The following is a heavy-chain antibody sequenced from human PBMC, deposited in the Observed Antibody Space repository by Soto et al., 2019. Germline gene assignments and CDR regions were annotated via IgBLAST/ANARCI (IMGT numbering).Heavy chain of an antibody. Sequence: QVQLVQSGAEVKKPGSSVKVSCTAAGGTFSRYAISWWGQAPGQGLEWMGGIIPIFGTANYAQKFQGRVTITTDESTSTAYMKLSSLRSEDTAVYYWARDQGEIPYYYYGMDVWGQGTTVTVSS. CDR3: ARDQGEIPYYYYGMDV. J-gene: IGHJ6*02. V-gene: IGHV1-69*05. CDR1: GGTFSRYA. CDR2: IIPIFGTA. D-gene: IGHD3-16*01.